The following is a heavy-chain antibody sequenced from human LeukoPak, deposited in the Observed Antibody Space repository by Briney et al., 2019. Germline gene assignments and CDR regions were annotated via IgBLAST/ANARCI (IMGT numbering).Heavy chain of an antibody. CDR3: ARGRRGCSSTSCYQGPFGY. J-gene: IGHJ4*02. Sequence: PSQTLSLTCTVSGGSIVNSDYFWSWIRQGPGKGLEWIGYIHFSGSTYYNPSLRSRLTMSVDTSKNQFSLKLSSVTAADTAVYYCARGRRGCSSTSCYQGPFGYWGQGTLVTVSS. CDR1: GGSIVNSDYF. V-gene: IGHV4-30-4*08. CDR2: IHFSGST. D-gene: IGHD2-2*01.